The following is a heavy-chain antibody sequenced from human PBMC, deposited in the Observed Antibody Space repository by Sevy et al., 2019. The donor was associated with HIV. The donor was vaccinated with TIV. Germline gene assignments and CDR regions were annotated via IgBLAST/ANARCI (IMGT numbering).Heavy chain of an antibody. CDR3: TTGVEGEIAVAVSDY. Sequence: GGSLRLSCAASGFTFSNARMSWVRQAPGKGLEWVGRIKSKTDGGTTDYAAPVKGRFTISRDDSKNTLYLQMNSLKTEDTAVYYCTTGVEGEIAVAVSDYWGQGTLVTVSS. V-gene: IGHV3-15*01. CDR1: GFTFSNAR. CDR2: IKSKTDGGTT. D-gene: IGHD6-19*01. J-gene: IGHJ4*02.